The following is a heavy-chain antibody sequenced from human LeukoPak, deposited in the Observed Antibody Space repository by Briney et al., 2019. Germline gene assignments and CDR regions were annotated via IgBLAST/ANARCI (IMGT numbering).Heavy chain of an antibody. J-gene: IGHJ4*02. V-gene: IGHV4-31*01. D-gene: IGHD3-22*01. CDR2: IYYSGST. Sequence: PSETLSLTCTVSGGSISSGGYCWSWIRQHPGKGLVWIGYIYYSGSTYYNPSLKSHVTISVDTSKTQFSLKLSSVTAADTVVYYRASQILQPITMILDWGQGTLVTVSS. CDR1: GGSISSGGYC. CDR3: ASQILQPITMILD.